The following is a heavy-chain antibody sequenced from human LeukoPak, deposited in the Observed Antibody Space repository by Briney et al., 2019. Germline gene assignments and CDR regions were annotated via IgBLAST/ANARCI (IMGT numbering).Heavy chain of an antibody. Sequence: PLETLSLTCTVSGGSISSSSYYWGWIRQPPGKVLEWIGSIYYSGSTYYNPSLKSRVTISVDTSKNQFSLKLSSVTAADTAVYYCARTVYSSGWYIDYWGQGTLVTVSS. CDR2: IYYSGST. CDR1: GGSISSSSYY. V-gene: IGHV4-39*01. CDR3: ARTVYSSGWYIDY. D-gene: IGHD6-19*01. J-gene: IGHJ4*02.